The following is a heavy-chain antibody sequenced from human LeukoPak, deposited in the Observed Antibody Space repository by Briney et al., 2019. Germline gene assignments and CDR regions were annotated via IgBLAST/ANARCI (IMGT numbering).Heavy chain of an antibody. CDR1: GFTFSSYA. D-gene: IGHD1-26*01. CDR2: ISGSDGST. V-gene: IGHV3-23*01. CDR3: THIYSPALVGLGY. Sequence: AGGSLRLSCAASGFTFSSYAMSWVRQAPGKGLEWVSAISGSDGSTYYADSVKGRFTISRDNSKNTLYLQMNSLKTDDTAVYYCTHIYSPALVGLGYWGQGTLVTVSS. J-gene: IGHJ4*02.